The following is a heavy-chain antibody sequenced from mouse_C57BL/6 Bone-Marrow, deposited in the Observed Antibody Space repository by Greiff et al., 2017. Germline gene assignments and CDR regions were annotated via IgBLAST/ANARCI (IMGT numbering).Heavy chain of an antibody. CDR1: GFTFSSYA. V-gene: IGHV5-4*01. CDR3: ARDYYGSSYGAY. J-gene: IGHJ3*01. CDR2: ISDGGSYT. D-gene: IGHD1-1*01. Sequence: EVQLVESGGGLVKPGGSLKLSCAASGFTFSSYAMSWVRPTPEKRLEWVATISDGGSYTYYPDNVKGRFTISRDNAKNNLYLQMSHLKSEDTAMYYCARDYYGSSYGAYWGQGTLVTVSA.